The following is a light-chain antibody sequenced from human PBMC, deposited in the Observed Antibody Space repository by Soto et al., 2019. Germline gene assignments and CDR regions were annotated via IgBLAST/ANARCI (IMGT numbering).Light chain of an antibody. Sequence: EIVMTQSPATLSVSPGERATRSCRASQSVSSNLAWYQQKPGQAPRLLIYGASTRATGIPARFSGSGSGTEFTLTISSLQSEDFAVYYCQQYNNWPPLTFGQGTKV. V-gene: IGKV3-15*01. CDR2: GAS. CDR3: QQYNNWPPLT. J-gene: IGKJ1*01. CDR1: QSVSSN.